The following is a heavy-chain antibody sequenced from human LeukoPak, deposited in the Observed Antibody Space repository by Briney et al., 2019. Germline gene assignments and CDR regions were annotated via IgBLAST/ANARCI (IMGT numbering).Heavy chain of an antibody. J-gene: IGHJ4*02. V-gene: IGHV1-18*01. D-gene: IGHD2-21*01. Sequence: ASVKVSCKASGYTFTSYGISWVRQAPGQGLEWMGWISAYNGNTNYAQKLQGRVTMTTDTSTSTAYMELRSLRSDDTAVYYCARDGYRHCGGDCPIDYWGQGTLVTVSS. CDR3: ARDGYRHCGGDCPIDY. CDR2: ISAYNGNT. CDR1: GYTFTSYG.